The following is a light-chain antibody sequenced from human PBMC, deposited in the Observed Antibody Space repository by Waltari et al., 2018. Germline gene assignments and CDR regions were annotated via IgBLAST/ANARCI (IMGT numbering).Light chain of an antibody. J-gene: IGKJ1*01. Sequence: DIVMTQSPDSLAVSLGERATVHCKSSQSVLYSPNHKNYLAWYQQKPGQPPKLLIYWASTRESGVPDRFSGSGSGTDFTLTISSLQAEDVAVYYCQQYANTPRTFGQGTTVEIK. CDR1: QSVLYSPNHKNY. CDR3: QQYANTPRT. V-gene: IGKV4-1*01. CDR2: WAS.